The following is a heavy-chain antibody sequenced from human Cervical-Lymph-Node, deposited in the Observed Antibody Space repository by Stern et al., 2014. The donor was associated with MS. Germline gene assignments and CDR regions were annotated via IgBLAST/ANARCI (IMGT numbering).Heavy chain of an antibody. Sequence: VQLVESGGGLAQPGKSLRLSCVASGFAFDDYGMHWVRQLPEKGLEWVSGLSWNSNRIGYRDSVKGRFTVSRDNAKNSLFLQMDSLRAEDTALYYCVKDVLSGFGELLSAFEYWGQGVQVTVSS. CDR1: GFAFDDYG. V-gene: IGHV3-9*01. CDR3: VKDVLSGFGELLSAFEY. J-gene: IGHJ4*02. D-gene: IGHD3-10*01. CDR2: LSWNSNRI.